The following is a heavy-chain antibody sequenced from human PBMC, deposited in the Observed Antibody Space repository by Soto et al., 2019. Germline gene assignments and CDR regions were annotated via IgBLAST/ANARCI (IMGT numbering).Heavy chain of an antibody. CDR3: AKTTDGWFSAFEI. CDR2: ISGSGTTA. CDR1: GFIFSSYA. J-gene: IGHJ3*02. D-gene: IGHD6-19*01. Sequence: GVLRLSCAASGFIFSSYAMSLVRQAPGKGLEWVSAISGSGTTAYYADSVKGRFTFSRDNSKKTMYLQMNSLRAEDTAVYYCAKTTDGWFSAFEIWGQGTMVTVSS. V-gene: IGHV3-23*01.